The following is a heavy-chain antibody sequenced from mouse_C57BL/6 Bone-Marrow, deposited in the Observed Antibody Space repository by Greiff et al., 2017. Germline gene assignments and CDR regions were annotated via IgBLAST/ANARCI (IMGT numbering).Heavy chain of an antibody. D-gene: IGHD1-1*01. CDR2: IDPSDSYT. CDR3: ARWDYGSSLDY. J-gene: IGHJ2*01. CDR1: GYTFTSYW. Sequence: QVQLQQPGAELVMPGASVKLSCKASGYTFTSYWMHWVKQRPGQGLEWIGEIDPSDSYTNYNQKFKGKSTLTVDKSSSTAYMQLSSLTSEDSAVYYGARWDYGSSLDYWGQGTTLTVSS. V-gene: IGHV1-69*01.